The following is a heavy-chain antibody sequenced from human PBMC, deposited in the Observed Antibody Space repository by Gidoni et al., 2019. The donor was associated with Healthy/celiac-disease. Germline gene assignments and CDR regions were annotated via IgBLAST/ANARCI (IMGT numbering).Heavy chain of an antibody. Sequence: QVQLVESGGGVVQPGRSLRLPCSAAGFTFSSYGMHWVRQAPGKGLEWVAVIWYDGSNKYYADSVKGRFTISRDNSKNTLYLQMNSLRAEDTAVYYCARSYDGGVDYWGQGTLVTVSS. V-gene: IGHV3-33*08. J-gene: IGHJ4*02. D-gene: IGHD2-21*01. CDR3: ARSYDGGVDY. CDR2: IWYDGSNK. CDR1: GFTFSSYG.